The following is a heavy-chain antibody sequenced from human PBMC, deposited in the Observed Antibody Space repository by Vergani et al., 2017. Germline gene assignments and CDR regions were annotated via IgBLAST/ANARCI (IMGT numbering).Heavy chain of an antibody. J-gene: IGHJ4*02. V-gene: IGHV3-9*01. CDR1: GFTFDDYA. Sequence: EVQLVESGGGLVQPGRSLRLSCAASGFTFDDYAMHWVRQAPGKGLEWVSGISWNSGSIGYADSVKGRFTISRDNAKNSLYLQMNSLRAEDTALYYCAKGSYYYDSSGYYANWGQGTLVTVSS. CDR2: ISWNSGSI. CDR3: AKGSYYYDSSGYYAN. D-gene: IGHD3-22*01.